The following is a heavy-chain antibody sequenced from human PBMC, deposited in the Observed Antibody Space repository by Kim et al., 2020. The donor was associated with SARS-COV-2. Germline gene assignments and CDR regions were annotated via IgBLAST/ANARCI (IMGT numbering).Heavy chain of an antibody. CDR1: GYTFTGYY. CDR3: ARVKYCSGGSCIRNNWFDP. Sequence: ASVKVSCKASGYTFTGYYMHWVRQAPGQGLEWMGWINPNSGGTNYAQKFQGRVTMTRDTSISTAYMELSRLRSDDTAVYYCARVKYCSGGSCIRNNWFDPWGQGTLVTVSS. J-gene: IGHJ5*02. V-gene: IGHV1-2*02. D-gene: IGHD2-15*01. CDR2: INPNSGGT.